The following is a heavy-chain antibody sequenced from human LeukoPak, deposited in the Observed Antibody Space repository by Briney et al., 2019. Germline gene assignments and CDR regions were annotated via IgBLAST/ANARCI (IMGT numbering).Heavy chain of an antibody. CDR1: GFTFSNKA. J-gene: IGHJ4*02. CDR3: ARRAGAYSHPYDY. CDR2: ISGSGGST. D-gene: IGHD4/OR15-4a*01. Sequence: GGSLSLSCAASGFTFSNKAMSRVPQAPGKGLEWFFSISGSGGSTYYVDSVKGRFTISRDNSKNTLYLQMNSLRAEDTAVYYCARRAGAYSHPYDYWGQGTLVTVSS. V-gene: IGHV3-23*01.